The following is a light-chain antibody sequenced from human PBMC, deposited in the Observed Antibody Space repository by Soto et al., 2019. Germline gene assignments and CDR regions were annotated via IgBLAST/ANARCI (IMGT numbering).Light chain of an antibody. CDR2: GAS. CDR1: QSVSTN. Sequence: EVVLTQSPATLSVSPGERATLPCRASQSVSTNLAWYQQRPGQAPRLLIYGASARATGIPDRFSGSGSGTEFTLTVSSLQSEDIAVYFCQQYNNWPPNFGQGTRLEIK. V-gene: IGKV3-15*01. J-gene: IGKJ5*01. CDR3: QQYNNWPPN.